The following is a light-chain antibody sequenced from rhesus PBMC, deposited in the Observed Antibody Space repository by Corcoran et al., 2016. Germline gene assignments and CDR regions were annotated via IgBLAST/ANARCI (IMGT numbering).Light chain of an antibody. CDR2: KAS. V-gene: IGKV1-22*01. CDR1: RSISNW. CDR3: LQYSGSPYS. J-gene: IGKJ2*01. Sequence: DIQMTQSPSSLSASVGDTVTITCRASRSISNWLDWYQQKPGKAPKLLLYKASSLQCGVSSRFSGSGSGTDFTLTISNLQPEDSASYYCLQYSGSPYSFGQGTKVEIK.